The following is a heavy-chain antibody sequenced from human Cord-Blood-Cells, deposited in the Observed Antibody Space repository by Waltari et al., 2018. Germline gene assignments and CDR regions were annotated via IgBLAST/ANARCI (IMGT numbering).Heavy chain of an antibody. Sequence: QVQLQQRGAGLLKPSETLSLTCAAYGGSFSGSYCSWLRPPPGKGLEWIGEINQSGSTNYNPALKSRVTISVDTSKNQFSLKLSSVTAADTAVYYCAGSLGSGYYVPDAFDIWGQGTMVTVSS. CDR3: AGSLGSGYYVPDAFDI. V-gene: IGHV4-34*01. CDR1: GGSFSGSY. J-gene: IGHJ3*02. D-gene: IGHD3-3*01. CDR2: INQSGST.